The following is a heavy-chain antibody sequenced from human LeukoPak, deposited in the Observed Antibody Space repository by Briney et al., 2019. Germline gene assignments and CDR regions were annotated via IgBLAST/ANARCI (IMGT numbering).Heavy chain of an antibody. J-gene: IGHJ4*02. D-gene: IGHD3-22*01. Sequence: SETLSLTCAVSGYSISSGYYWDWVRQPPGKGLEWIGNIYHSGSTYYNPSLKSRVTISVDTSKTPFSLKLSFVTAADTAVYYCARQYWDDSKFDYWGQGTLVTVSS. CDR3: ARQYWDDSKFDY. CDR1: GYSISSGYY. V-gene: IGHV4-38-2*01. CDR2: IYHSGST.